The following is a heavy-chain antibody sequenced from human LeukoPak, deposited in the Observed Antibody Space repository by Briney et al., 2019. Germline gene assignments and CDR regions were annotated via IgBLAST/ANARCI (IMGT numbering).Heavy chain of an antibody. CDR2: MNPNSGNT. V-gene: IGHV1-8*03. J-gene: IGHJ3*02. Sequence: ASVKVSCKASGYTFTSYDINWVRQATGQGLEWMGWMNPNSGNTGYAQKFQGRVTITRNTSISTAYMELSSLRSEDTAVYYCARVRRIAALAYCGGDCYDAFDIWGQGTMVTVSS. CDR1: GYTFTSYD. CDR3: ARVRRIAALAYCGGDCYDAFDI. D-gene: IGHD2-21*01.